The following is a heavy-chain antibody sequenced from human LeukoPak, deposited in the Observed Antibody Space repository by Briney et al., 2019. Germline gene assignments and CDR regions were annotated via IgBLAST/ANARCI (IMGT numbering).Heavy chain of an antibody. D-gene: IGHD6-6*01. CDR3: AREQYSSFNYYYYYGMDV. J-gene: IGHJ6*02. CDR2: TYYRSKWYN. V-gene: IGHV6-1*01. Sequence: SQTLSLTCAISGDSVSSNSAAWNWIRQSPSRGLEWLGRTYYRSKWYNDYAVSVKSRITINPDTSKNQFSLQLNSVTPEDTAVYYCAREQYSSFNYYYYYGMDVWGQGTTVTASS. CDR1: GDSVSSNSAA.